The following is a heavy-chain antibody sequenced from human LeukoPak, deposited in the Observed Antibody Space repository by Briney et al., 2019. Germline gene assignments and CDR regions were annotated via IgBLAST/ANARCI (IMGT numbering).Heavy chain of an antibody. Sequence: GESLKISCKGSGYSFTIYWIGWVGQMPGKGLTWMGIIFPGDSDTIYSPSFQGQVTISADKSISTAYLQWSSLGASDTAIYYCATSESQTKFDYWGQGTPVTVSS. CDR2: IFPGDSDT. D-gene: IGHD1/OR15-1a*01. V-gene: IGHV5-51*01. CDR3: ATSESQTKFDY. J-gene: IGHJ4*02. CDR1: GYSFTIYW.